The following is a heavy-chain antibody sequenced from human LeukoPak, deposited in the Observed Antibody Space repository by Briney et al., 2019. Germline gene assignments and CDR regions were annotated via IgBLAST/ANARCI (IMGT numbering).Heavy chain of an antibody. D-gene: IGHD4-17*01. V-gene: IGHV1-69*04. CDR3: ASPNSYYGDYVLFDY. J-gene: IGHJ4*02. Sequence: SVKVSCKASGGTFSSYAISWVRQAPGQGLEWMGRIIPILGIANYAQKFQGRVTITADKSTSTAYMEPSSLRSEDTAVYYCASPNSYYGDYVLFDYWGQGTLVTVSS. CDR2: IIPILGIA. CDR1: GGTFSSYA.